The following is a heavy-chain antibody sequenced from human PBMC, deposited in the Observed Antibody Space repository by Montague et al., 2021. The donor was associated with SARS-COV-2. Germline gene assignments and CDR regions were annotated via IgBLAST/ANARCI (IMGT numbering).Heavy chain of an antibody. CDR1: GGAMSGYY. J-gene: IGHJ5*02. D-gene: IGHD2-2*01. V-gene: IGHV4-59*08. Sequence: SETLSLTCTVSGGAMSGYYWSWIRQPPGKGLEWIGYIYYSGSTNYNPSLKSRVTISVDTSRNQFSLKLSSVTAADTAAYYCARHGCSSVRHRCGFDPWGQGTLVTVSS. CDR3: ARHGCSSVRHRCGFDP. CDR2: IYYSGST.